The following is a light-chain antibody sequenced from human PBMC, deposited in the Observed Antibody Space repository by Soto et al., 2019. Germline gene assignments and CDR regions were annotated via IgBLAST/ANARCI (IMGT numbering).Light chain of an antibody. CDR1: QSLLQSNGNHY. CDR3: RQALRTPWT. J-gene: IGKJ1*01. Sequence: DIVLTQSPLSLPVTPGEPASISCRSSQSLLQSNGNHYLDWYLQKPGQSPQALIYLGSNRASGVPDRFSGSGSGTDFTLKISIVEAEDVGVYYCRQALRTPWTFGQGTKVEIK. CDR2: LGS. V-gene: IGKV2-28*01.